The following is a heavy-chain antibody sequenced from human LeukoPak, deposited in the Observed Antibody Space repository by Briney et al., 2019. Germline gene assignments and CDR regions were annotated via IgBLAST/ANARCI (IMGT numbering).Heavy chain of an antibody. D-gene: IGHD2/OR15-2a*01. Sequence: NPSQTLSLTCSVSGGSISNGGFYWSWIRQHPGKGLEWIGYIYYSGSTYYNPSLKSRVTISVDTSKNQFSLKLSSVTAADTAVYYCAREGTTYFDYWSQGTLVTVSS. V-gene: IGHV4-31*03. J-gene: IGHJ4*02. CDR2: IYYSGST. CDR1: GGSISNGGFY. CDR3: AREGTTYFDY.